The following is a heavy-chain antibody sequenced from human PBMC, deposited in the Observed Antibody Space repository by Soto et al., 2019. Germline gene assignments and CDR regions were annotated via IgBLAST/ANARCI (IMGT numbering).Heavy chain of an antibody. Sequence: LSLTCTVSGGSMSSSSYYWGWIRQPPGKGLEWIGSIYYSGRTYYKTYLQSRVNISVDTSKNQFSLKLSSVTAAETAVYYCASPIVGTNLFDYWGQGTLVTVSS. V-gene: IGHV4-39*01. CDR2: IYYSGRT. CDR3: ASPIVGTNLFDY. D-gene: IGHD1-26*01. J-gene: IGHJ4*02. CDR1: GGSMSSSSYY.